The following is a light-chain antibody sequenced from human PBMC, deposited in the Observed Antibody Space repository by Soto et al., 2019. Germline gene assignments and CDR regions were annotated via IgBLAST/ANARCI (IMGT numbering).Light chain of an antibody. CDR1: SSDIGDYNY. CDR3: SSYRSGSTYV. J-gene: IGLJ1*01. V-gene: IGLV2-14*01. CDR2: DVS. Sequence: QSVLTQPASVSGSPGQSITISCTGTSSDIGDYNYVSWYQQHPGKAPKLMIYDVSNRPSGLSNRFSGSKSGNTASLTISGLQAEDEADYYCSSYRSGSTYVFGTGTKVTVL.